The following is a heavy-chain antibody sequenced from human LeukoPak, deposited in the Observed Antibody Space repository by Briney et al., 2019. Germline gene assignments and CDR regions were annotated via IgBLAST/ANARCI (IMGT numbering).Heavy chain of an antibody. CDR1: AFTFSSYG. J-gene: IGHJ6*02. CDR2: ISYDGSNK. Sequence: GGSLRLSCAASAFTFSSYGMHWVRQAPGKGLGWVAVISYDGSNKYYADSVKGRFTISRDNSKNTDYLQMNSLRAEDTAVYYCARGGKVSYYYGMDVWGQGTTVTVSS. D-gene: IGHD3-10*01. V-gene: IGHV3-33*01. CDR3: ARGGKVSYYYGMDV.